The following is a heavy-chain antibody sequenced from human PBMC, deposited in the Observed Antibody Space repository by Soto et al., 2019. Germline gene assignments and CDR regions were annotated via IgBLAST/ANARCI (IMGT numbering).Heavy chain of an antibody. CDR3: AKDKWGFEDTAIADY. D-gene: IGHD5-18*01. CDR2: ITDSGSNA. J-gene: IGHJ4*02. V-gene: IGHV3-23*01. CDR1: GFTFSSYA. Sequence: PGGSLRLSCAASGFTFSSYAMTWVRQAPGKGLEWVSVITDSGSNAYYADSVKGRFTISRDNSKNTLYLQMNSLRAEDTAVYYCAKDKWGFEDTAIADYWGQGTLVTVSS.